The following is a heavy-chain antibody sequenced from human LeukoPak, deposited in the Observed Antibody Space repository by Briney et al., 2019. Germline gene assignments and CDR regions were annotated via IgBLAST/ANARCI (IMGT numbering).Heavy chain of an antibody. CDR2: IYYSGST. V-gene: IGHV4-39*07. CDR1: GGSISSSSYY. Sequence: SETLSLTCTVSGGSISSSSYYWGWIRQPPGKGLEWIGSIYYSGSTYYNPSLRSRVTISVDTSKNQFSLKLSSVTAADTAVYYCARKGYYYYYMDVWGKGTTVTVSS. J-gene: IGHJ6*03. CDR3: ARKGYYYYYMDV.